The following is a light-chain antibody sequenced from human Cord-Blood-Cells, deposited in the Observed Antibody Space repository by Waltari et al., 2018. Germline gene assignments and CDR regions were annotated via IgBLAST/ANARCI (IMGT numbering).Light chain of an antibody. CDR3: QQYNNWPPYT. CDR1: QSVSSN. Sequence: EIVLPQSPATLSVSAGQRAPTSCRARQSVSSNVAWYQQKPGQAPRILIYGASTSATGIAARFSRSGAGRECILTSSSRQSDDFVGYYCQQYNNWPPYTFGQGTKLEIK. CDR2: GAS. V-gene: IGKV3-15*01. J-gene: IGKJ2*01.